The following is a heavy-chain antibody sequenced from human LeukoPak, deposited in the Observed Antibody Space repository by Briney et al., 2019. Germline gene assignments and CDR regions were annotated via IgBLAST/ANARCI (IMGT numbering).Heavy chain of an antibody. V-gene: IGHV4-39*01. D-gene: IGHD6-19*01. CDR1: GGSISSSSYS. J-gene: IGHJ4*02. Sequence: KPSETLSLTCTVSGGSISSSSYSWAWIRQPPGKGLEWIGSMYYSGGTYYNPSLKSRVTMPVDTSKNQFSLKLSSVTAADTAVYYCASKYSSGWFYFDYWGQGTLVTVSS. CDR2: MYYSGGT. CDR3: ASKYSSGWFYFDY.